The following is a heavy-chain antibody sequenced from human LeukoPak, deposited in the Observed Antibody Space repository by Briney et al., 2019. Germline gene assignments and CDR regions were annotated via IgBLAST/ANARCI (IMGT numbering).Heavy chain of an antibody. Sequence: SETLSLTCAVYGGSFSGYYWSWVGQPPGKGLEWIGEINHSGSTNYNPSLKSRVTISVDTSKNQFSLKLSPVTAADTAVYYCARGRYSSGWYCLDYWGQGTLVTVSS. J-gene: IGHJ4*02. V-gene: IGHV4-34*01. D-gene: IGHD6-19*01. CDR1: GGSFSGYY. CDR2: INHSGST. CDR3: ARGRYSSGWYCLDY.